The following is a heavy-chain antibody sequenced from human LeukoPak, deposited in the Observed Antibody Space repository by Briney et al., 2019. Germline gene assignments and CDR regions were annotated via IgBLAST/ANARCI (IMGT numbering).Heavy chain of an antibody. D-gene: IGHD6-6*01. CDR1: GGTFSSYA. V-gene: IGHV1-69*05. J-gene: IGHJ5*02. Sequence: SVKVSCKASGGTFSSYAISWVRQAPGQGLEWMGGIIPIFGTANYAQKFQGRVTITTDESTSTAYMELSSLRYEDTAVYYYGRMYSSSSSGWFDPWGQGTLVTVSS. CDR2: IIPIFGTA. CDR3: GRMYSSSSSGWFDP.